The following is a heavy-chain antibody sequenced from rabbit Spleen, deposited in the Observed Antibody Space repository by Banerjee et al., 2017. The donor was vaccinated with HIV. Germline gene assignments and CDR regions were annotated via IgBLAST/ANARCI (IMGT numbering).Heavy chain of an antibody. V-gene: IGHV1S45*01. J-gene: IGHJ6*01. D-gene: IGHD8-1*01. Sequence: QEQLEESGGDLVKPEGSLTLTCKASGFSFSDRDVMCWVRQAPGKGLEWIACINTATGKAVYASWAKGRFTCSKTSSTTVTLQMTSLTVADTATYFCARDTGSSFSSYGMDLWGQGTLVTVS. CDR2: INTATGKA. CDR1: GFSFSDRDV. CDR3: ARDTGSSFSSYGMDL.